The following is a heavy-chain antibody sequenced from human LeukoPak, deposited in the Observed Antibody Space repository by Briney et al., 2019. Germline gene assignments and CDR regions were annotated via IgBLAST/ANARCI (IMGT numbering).Heavy chain of an antibody. CDR3: VRDFNWGFDY. V-gene: IGHV6-1*01. D-gene: IGHD7-27*01. J-gene: IGHJ4*02. Sequence: SQTLSLTCAISGDSVSSKSVSWSWIRQSPSGGLQFLGRTRYRSTWMTFYSLSVQSRMTINADTSRNHVSLRLNSVTPEDTALYYCVRDFNWGFDYWGQGTLVTVSS. CDR2: TRYRSTWMT. CDR1: GDSVSSKSVS.